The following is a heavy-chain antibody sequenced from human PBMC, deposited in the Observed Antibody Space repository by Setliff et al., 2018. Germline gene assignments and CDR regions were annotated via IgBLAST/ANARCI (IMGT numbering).Heavy chain of an antibody. D-gene: IGHD2-15*01. CDR1: GFTFSSLW. Sequence: GGSLRLSCIASGFTFSSLWMAWVRQAPGRGLEWVANINQDGSGKFYVDSVKGRFTISRDSAKNSLHLQMTSLSAEDTAVYYCARRLPYFGMDVWGQGTTVTVSS. J-gene: IGHJ6*02. CDR3: ARRLPYFGMDV. CDR2: INQDGSGK. V-gene: IGHV3-7*01.